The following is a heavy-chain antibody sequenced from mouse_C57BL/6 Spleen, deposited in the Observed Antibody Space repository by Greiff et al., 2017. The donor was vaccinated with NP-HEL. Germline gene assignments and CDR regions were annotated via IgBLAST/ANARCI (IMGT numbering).Heavy chain of an antibody. CDR2: IDPSDSYT. D-gene: IGHD3-1*01. Sequence: QVPLQQPGAELVMPGASVKLSCKASGYTFTSYWMHWVKQRPGQGLEWIGEIDPSDSYTHYNQKFKGKSTLTVDKSSSTAYMQLSSLTSEDSAVYYCARGAYYYAMDYWGQGTSVTVSS. CDR3: ARGAYYYAMDY. J-gene: IGHJ4*01. V-gene: IGHV1-69*01. CDR1: GYTFTSYW.